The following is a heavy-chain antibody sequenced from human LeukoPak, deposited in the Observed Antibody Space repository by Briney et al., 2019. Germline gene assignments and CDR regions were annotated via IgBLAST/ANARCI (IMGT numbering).Heavy chain of an antibody. CDR3: KRDRDAFDI. CDR1: GFTFSSYG. J-gene: IGHJ3*02. D-gene: IGHD2-21*01. CDR2: ISYDGSNK. V-gene: IGHV3-30*03. Sequence: GGSLRLSCAASGFTFSSYGMHWVRQAPGKGLEWVAVISYDGSNKYYADSVKGRFTISRDNSKNTLYLQMNSLRAEDTAVYYCKRDRDAFDIWGQGTMATVSS.